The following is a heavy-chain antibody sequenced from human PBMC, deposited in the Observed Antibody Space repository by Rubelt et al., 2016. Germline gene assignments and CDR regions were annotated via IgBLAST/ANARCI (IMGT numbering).Heavy chain of an antibody. CDR3: ARASYYDSIWGSYRYFDWFDP. V-gene: IGHV3-21*01. J-gene: IGHJ5*02. D-gene: IGHD3-16*02. Sequence: SISSSSSYIYYADSVKGRFTISRDNAKNSLYLQMNSLRAEDTAVYYCARASYYDSIWGSYRYFDWFDPWGQGTLVTVSS. CDR2: ISSSSSYI.